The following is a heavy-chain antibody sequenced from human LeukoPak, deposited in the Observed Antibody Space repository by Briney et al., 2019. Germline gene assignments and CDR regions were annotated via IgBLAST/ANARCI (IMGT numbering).Heavy chain of an antibody. CDR2: INPSGGST. Sequence: ASVKVSCKASGYTFTSYYMHWVRQAPGQGLEWMGIINPSGGSTSYAQKFQGRVTMTRDTSTSTVYMELSSLRSEDTAVYYCARDPGDDSSGYYYPDYWGQGTLVTVSS. V-gene: IGHV1-46*01. CDR1: GYTFTSYY. D-gene: IGHD3-22*01. CDR3: ARDPGDDSSGYYYPDY. J-gene: IGHJ4*02.